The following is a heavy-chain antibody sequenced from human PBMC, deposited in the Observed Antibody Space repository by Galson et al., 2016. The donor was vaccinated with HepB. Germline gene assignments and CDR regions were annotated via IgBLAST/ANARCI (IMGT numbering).Heavy chain of an antibody. J-gene: IGHJ4*02. D-gene: IGHD2-21*02. V-gene: IGHV3-23*01. Sequence: SLRLSCAASGFTFSSHSMTWVRQAPGKGLEWVSIISHSGSATYYADSVKGRFTISRDNSKSTLYLQMNSLRVDDTAMYYCAMTYYCGGDCRAYDYWGQGTLVTVSS. CDR1: GFTFSSHS. CDR2: ISHSGSAT. CDR3: AMTYYCGGDCRAYDY.